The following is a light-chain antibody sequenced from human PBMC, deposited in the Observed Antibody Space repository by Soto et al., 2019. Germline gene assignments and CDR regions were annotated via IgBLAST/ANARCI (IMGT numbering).Light chain of an antibody. V-gene: IGKV3-15*01. CDR3: QQYNNWPRT. Sequence: EIVMTQSPATLSVSPGERATLSCRASQSVSRNLAWYQQRPGQAPRLLIYGASTRATGIPARFSGSGSRTEFTLTISSLQFEDFAVYYCQQYNNWPRTFGQGTKVDIK. J-gene: IGKJ1*01. CDR2: GAS. CDR1: QSVSRN.